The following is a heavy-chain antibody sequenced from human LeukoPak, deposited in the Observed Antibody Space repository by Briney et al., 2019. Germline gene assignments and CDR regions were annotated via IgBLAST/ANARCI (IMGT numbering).Heavy chain of an antibody. CDR2: ISSSSSYI. D-gene: IGHD3-3*02. Sequence: PGGSLRLSCAASGLTFSSYSMNWVRQAPGKGLEWVSSISSSSSYIYYADSVKGRFTISRDNAKNSLYLQMNSLRAEDTAVYYCARDKSQSLAFYFFDYWGQGTLVTVSS. CDR3: ARDKSQSLAFYFFDY. J-gene: IGHJ4*02. V-gene: IGHV3-21*01. CDR1: GLTFSSYS.